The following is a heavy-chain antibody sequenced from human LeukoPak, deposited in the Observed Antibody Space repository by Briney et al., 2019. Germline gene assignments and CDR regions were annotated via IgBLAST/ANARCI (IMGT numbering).Heavy chain of an antibody. D-gene: IGHD6-13*01. CDR3: AGKAAAFYFDY. V-gene: IGHV3-30*02. J-gene: IGHJ4*02. Sequence: PGGSLRLSCTASGLAFSNYGMHWARQAPGKELEWVAFMQYDGSQIYYANSVKGRFTISRDNSKNALYLQMNSLRPEDTAVYYCAGKAAAFYFDYWGQGTLVTVSS. CDR1: GLAFSNYG. CDR2: MQYDGSQI.